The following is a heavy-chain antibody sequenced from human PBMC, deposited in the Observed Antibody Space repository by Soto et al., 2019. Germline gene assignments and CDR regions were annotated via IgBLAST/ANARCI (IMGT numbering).Heavy chain of an antibody. CDR3: AKEEYSSSWYGDQSWFDP. CDR2: ISGSGGST. J-gene: IGHJ5*02. D-gene: IGHD6-13*01. V-gene: IGHV3-23*01. Sequence: ASVKVSRAGSGFTFSSYAMSWVRQAPGKGLEWVSAISGSGGSTYYADSVKGRFTISRDNSKNTLYLQMNSLRAEDTAVYYCAKEEYSSSWYGDQSWFDPWGQGTLVTVSS. CDR1: GFTFSSYA.